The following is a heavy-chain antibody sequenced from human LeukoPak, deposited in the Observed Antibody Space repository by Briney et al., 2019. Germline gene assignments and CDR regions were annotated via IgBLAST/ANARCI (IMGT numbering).Heavy chain of an antibody. CDR1: GFTFSSYA. J-gene: IGHJ4*02. Sequence: GGSLRLSCAASGFTFSSYAMSWVRRAPGKGLEWVSAISGSGGGTYYADSVKGRFTISRDNSKNTLYLQMNSLRAEDTAVYYCAKVLLAYYDFWSGYYNIDYWGQGTLVTVSS. CDR3: AKVLLAYYDFWSGYYNIDY. V-gene: IGHV3-23*01. CDR2: ISGSGGGT. D-gene: IGHD3-3*01.